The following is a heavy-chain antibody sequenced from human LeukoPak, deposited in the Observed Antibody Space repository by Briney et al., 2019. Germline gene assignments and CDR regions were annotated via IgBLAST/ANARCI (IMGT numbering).Heavy chain of an antibody. CDR3: AKMGSSWYGNFGDY. V-gene: IGHV3-53*01. Sequence: GGSLRLSCAASGFTVSSNYMSWVRQAPGKGLEWVSIIYSGGSTYYADSVKGRFTISRDNSKNTLYLQMNSLRAEDTAVYYCAKMGSSWYGNFGDYWGQGTLVTVSS. CDR1: GFTVSSNY. D-gene: IGHD6-13*01. CDR2: IYSGGST. J-gene: IGHJ4*02.